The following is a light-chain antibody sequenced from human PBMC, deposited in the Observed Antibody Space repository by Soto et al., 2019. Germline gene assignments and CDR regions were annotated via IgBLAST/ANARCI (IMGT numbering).Light chain of an antibody. CDR2: EVN. Sequence: QSALTQPPSASGSPGQSVAISCTGTSSDVGAYNYVSWYQQHPGKAPKLMIYEVNKRPSGVPDRFSGSKSGNTASLTVSGLQAEDEADYYCSSDAGSNVFGTGTKVTVL. J-gene: IGLJ1*01. V-gene: IGLV2-8*01. CDR1: SSDVGAYNY. CDR3: SSDAGSNV.